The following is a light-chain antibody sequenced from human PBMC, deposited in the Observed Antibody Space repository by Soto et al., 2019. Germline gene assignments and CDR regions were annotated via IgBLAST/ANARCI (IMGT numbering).Light chain of an antibody. V-gene: IGKV1-5*01. CDR2: DVS. CDR1: QTISDS. Sequence: DIQMTQSPSALSASVGDRVTITCRASQTISDSLAWYQQKPGKASDLLISDVSSLERGVASRFSGSGSGTEFTLTISSMQPDDFATYYCQQYHGYSRTFGQGTKVDIK. CDR3: QQYHGYSRT. J-gene: IGKJ1*01.